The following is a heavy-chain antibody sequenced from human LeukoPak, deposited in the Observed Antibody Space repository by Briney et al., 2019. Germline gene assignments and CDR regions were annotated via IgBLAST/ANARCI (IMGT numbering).Heavy chain of an antibody. V-gene: IGHV4-39*01. Sequence: ASETLSLTCTVSGGSTSSSGHYWGWIRQPPGKGLEWIGIIYYSGSTYYNPSLKSRVTISVDTSKNQFSLKLSSVTAADTAVYYCARQYCSSTTCWAYFDYWGQGTLVTVSS. CDR3: ARQYCSSTTCWAYFDY. D-gene: IGHD2-2*01. CDR1: GGSTSSSGHY. J-gene: IGHJ4*02. CDR2: IYYSGST.